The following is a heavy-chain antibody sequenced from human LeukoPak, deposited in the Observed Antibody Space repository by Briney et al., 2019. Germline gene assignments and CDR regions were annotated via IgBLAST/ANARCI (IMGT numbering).Heavy chain of an antibody. Sequence: SGGSLRLSCAASGFTFSDYAMTWVRQAPGKGLEWVSEITGSGISTYYADSVKGRFTISRDNSKNTLYLQMNSLRAEDTAVYYCAREHFDFYYWGQGTLGNGSS. D-gene: IGHD2/OR15-2a*01. CDR2: ITGSGIST. V-gene: IGHV3-23*01. CDR3: AREHFDFYY. J-gene: IGHJ4*01. CDR1: GFTFSDYA.